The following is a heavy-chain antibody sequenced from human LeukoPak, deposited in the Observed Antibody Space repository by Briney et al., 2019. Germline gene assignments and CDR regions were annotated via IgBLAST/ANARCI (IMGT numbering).Heavy chain of an antibody. V-gene: IGHV3-7*01. CDR2: IKQDGSEK. CDR1: GFTFSSYW. Sequence: GGSLRLSCAASGFTFSSYWMNWVRQAPGKGLGWMANIKQDGSEKYYVDSVKGRFTISRDNAKNSLYLQMNSLKADDTAVYYCARDIYYYDSSGYYFPGGSDYWGQGTLVTVSS. D-gene: IGHD3-22*01. CDR3: ARDIYYYDSSGYYFPGGSDY. J-gene: IGHJ4*02.